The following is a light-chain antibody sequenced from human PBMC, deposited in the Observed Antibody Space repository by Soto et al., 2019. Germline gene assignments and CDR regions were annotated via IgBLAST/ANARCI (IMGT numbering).Light chain of an antibody. J-gene: IGLJ1*01. Sequence: QSVLTQPASVSGSPGQSITISCTGTSSDVGGYNYVSWYQQHPGKAPKLMIYDVSNRPSRVSNRFSGSKSGNTASLTISGLQAEDEADYYCSSYTSSSPYVFGTGTKLTVL. CDR3: SSYTSSSPYV. CDR2: DVS. CDR1: SSDVGGYNY. V-gene: IGLV2-14*01.